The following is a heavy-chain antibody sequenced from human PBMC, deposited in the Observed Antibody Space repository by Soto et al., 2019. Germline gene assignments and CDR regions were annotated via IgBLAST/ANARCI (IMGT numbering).Heavy chain of an antibody. Sequence: QVQLQESGPGLVKPSQTLSLTCTVSGDSISSGYYSWSWIRQSPDEGLEWIGHIYNGGSTYTSPSTKNRVHISLDTSRTQFSLKLSSVSAADTAVYYCARGTSGEKVDSWGQGTLVTVSS. CDR3: ARGTSGEKVDS. V-gene: IGHV4-30-4*01. CDR1: GDSISSGYYS. D-gene: IGHD3-16*01. J-gene: IGHJ4*02. CDR2: IYNGGST.